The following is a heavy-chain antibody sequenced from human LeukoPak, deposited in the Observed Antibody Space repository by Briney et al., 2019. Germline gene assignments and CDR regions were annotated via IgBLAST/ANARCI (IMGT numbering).Heavy chain of an antibody. CDR2: IFHSGST. D-gene: IGHD2-2*01. CDR3: ARDRKYCTSTTCHSSMDV. J-gene: IGHJ6*03. Sequence: PSETLSLTCSVSGYSLSSGYYWGWLRQPPGKGLEWIGSIFHSGSTYYNPSLKSRATISVDTSKYQFSLKLTSVTAADTAVYYCARDRKYCTSTTCHSSMDVWGKGTTVTVSS. CDR1: GYSLSSGYY. V-gene: IGHV4-38-2*02.